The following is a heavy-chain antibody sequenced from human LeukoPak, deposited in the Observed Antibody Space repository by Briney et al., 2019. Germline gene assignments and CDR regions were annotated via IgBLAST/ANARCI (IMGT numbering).Heavy chain of an antibody. CDR1: GFTFSDYS. Sequence: GGSLRLSCAASGFTFSDYSMNWVRQAPGKGLEWVASVNTVSSYIYYADSMRGRSTISRDNAKNSPFLQMNSLRAEDTAVYYCARLRRNSDRSDFFYYYDHWGQGTLVTVSS. D-gene: IGHD3-22*01. J-gene: IGHJ4*02. V-gene: IGHV3-21*01. CDR2: VNTVSSYI. CDR3: ARLRRNSDRSDFFYYYDH.